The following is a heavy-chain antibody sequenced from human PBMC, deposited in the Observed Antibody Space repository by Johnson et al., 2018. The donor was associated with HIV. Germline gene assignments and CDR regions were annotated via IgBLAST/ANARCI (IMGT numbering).Heavy chain of an antibody. J-gene: IGHJ3*02. CDR1: GFTVSSTY. Sequence: VQLVESGGDLIQPGGSLRLSCAASGFTVSSTYMSWVRQAPGKGLEWVANIKQDGSEKYYVDSGKGRFTISRDNAKNSLYLQMNSLRAEDTAVYYCARATPGIAAAGPTHPSAFDIWGQGTRVTVSS. V-gene: IGHV3-7*01. D-gene: IGHD6-13*01. CDR3: ARATPGIAAAGPTHPSAFDI. CDR2: IKQDGSEK.